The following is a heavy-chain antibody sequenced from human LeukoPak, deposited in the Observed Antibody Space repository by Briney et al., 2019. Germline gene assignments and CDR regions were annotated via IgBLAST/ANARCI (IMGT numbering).Heavy chain of an antibody. Sequence: PGTSLRLSCAASGFTFSGSGMHWVRQAPGKGLEWVATISYDGTSKYYAGSVKGRFTISRDKSKNTLYLQMNSLTAEDTAVYYCAKAGRTYYYGSGRYSFDYWGQGTLVTVSS. CDR2: ISYDGTSK. D-gene: IGHD3-10*01. V-gene: IGHV3-30*18. CDR3: AKAGRTYYYGSGRYSFDY. J-gene: IGHJ4*02. CDR1: GFTFSGSG.